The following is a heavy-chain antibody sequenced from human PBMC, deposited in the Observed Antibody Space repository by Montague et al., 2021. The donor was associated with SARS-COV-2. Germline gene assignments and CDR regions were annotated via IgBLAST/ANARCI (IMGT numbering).Heavy chain of an antibody. Sequence: SETLSLTCTVSGGSISSYYWSWIRQPAGKGLEWIGRFYTTGSTNYNPSLKSRVTMSVDTSKNQFSLKLSSVTAADPAVYYCARSTFYSSGWWDNWYFDLWGRGTLVTVSS. V-gene: IGHV4-4*07. J-gene: IGHJ2*01. CDR2: FYTTGST. CDR1: GGSISSYY. D-gene: IGHD6-19*01. CDR3: ARSTFYSSGWWDNWYFDL.